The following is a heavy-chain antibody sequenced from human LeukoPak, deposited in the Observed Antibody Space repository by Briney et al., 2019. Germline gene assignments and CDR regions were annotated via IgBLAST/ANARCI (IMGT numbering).Heavy chain of an antibody. CDR1: GFTFSDYW. D-gene: IGHD1-26*01. CDR2: IKQDGSEE. J-gene: IGHJ4*02. CDR3: ARGPWVFST. V-gene: IGHV3-7*01. Sequence: GGSLRLSCGVSGFTFSDYWMNWVRQAPGKGLEWVASIKQDGSEESYVDSVKGRFTISRDNAKNSLYLQMSSLSAEDTAVYYCARGPWVFSTGGQGTLVTVSS.